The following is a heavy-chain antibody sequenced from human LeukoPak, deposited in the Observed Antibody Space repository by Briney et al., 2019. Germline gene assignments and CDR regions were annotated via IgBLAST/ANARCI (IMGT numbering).Heavy chain of an antibody. J-gene: IGHJ4*02. D-gene: IGHD1-26*01. CDR1: GFTFSSYA. CDR3: ARGGRSGSYLGDYFDY. V-gene: IGHV3-64*01. CDR2: ISSNGGST. Sequence: GGSLRLSCAASGFTFSSYAMHWVRQAPGKGLEYVSAISSNGGSTYYANSVKGRFTISRDNSKNTLYLQMGSLRAEDMAVYYRARGGRSGSYLGDYFDYWGQGTLVTVSS.